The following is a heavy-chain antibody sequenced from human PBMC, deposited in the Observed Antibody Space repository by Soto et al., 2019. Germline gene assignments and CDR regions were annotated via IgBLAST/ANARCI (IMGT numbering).Heavy chain of an antibody. CDR3: ASDRKAVAGDYYYYGMDV. J-gene: IGHJ6*02. CDR2: IIPIFGTA. CDR1: GGTFSSYA. V-gene: IGHV1-69*13. Sequence: ASVKVSCKASGGTFSSYAISWVRQAPGQGLEWMGGIIPIFGTANYAQKFQGRVTITADESTSTAYMELSSLRSEDTAVYYCASDRKAVAGDYYYYGMDVWGQGTTVTVSS. D-gene: IGHD6-19*01.